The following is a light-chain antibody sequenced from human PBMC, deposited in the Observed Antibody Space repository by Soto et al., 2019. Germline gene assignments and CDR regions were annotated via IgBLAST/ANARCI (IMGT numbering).Light chain of an antibody. J-gene: IGKJ2*02. Sequence: EIVLTQSPGTLSLSPGERATLSCRASQSVSSSYLAWYRQKPGQAPRLLIYGASSRATGIPDRFSGSGSGTDFTLTINRLEAEDFAVYYCQQYGSSPCTFGQGTKLEIK. CDR2: GAS. V-gene: IGKV3-20*01. CDR1: QSVSSSY. CDR3: QQYGSSPCT.